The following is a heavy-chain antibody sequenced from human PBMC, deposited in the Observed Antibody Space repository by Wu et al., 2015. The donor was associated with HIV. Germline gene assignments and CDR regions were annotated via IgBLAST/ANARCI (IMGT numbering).Heavy chain of an antibody. CDR2: INPNSSDT. Sequence: QVQLVQSGAELKKPGASVKVSCKVSGYTFTDYYMHWVRQAPGLGLEWLGWINPNSSDTNYAQRFLGRGSTMTRDTSLTYSLPWSCADCDLTTRPSYYCSSCERSGGRCYDLEAGAYYAMDVWGQGTTVIVSS. D-gene: IGHD2-15*01. V-gene: IGHV1-2*02. CDR1: GYTFTDYY. CDR3: SSCERSGGRCYDLEAGAYYAMDV. J-gene: IGHJ6*02.